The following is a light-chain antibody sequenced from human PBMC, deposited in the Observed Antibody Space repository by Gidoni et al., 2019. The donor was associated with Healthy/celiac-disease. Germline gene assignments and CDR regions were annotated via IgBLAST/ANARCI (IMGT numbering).Light chain of an antibody. V-gene: IGKV2-28*01. CDR2: LGS. Sequence: DIVMTQSPLSLPVTPGEPASISCRSSQSLLHSNGYNYLDWYLQKPGQSPQLLIYLGSNRASGVPDRFSGSGSCTDFTRKISRVEAEDVGVYYCMQALQTPWTFXXXTKVEIK. CDR1: QSLLHSNGYNY. J-gene: IGKJ1*01. CDR3: MQALQTPWT.